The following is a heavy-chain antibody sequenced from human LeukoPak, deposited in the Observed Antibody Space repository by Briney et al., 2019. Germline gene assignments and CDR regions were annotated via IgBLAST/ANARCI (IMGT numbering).Heavy chain of an antibody. Sequence: GASVKVSCKASGCTFSSYAISWVRQAPGQGLEWMGRIIPIFGTANYAQKFQGRVTITADKSTSTAYTELSSLRSEDTAVYYCAREKVTTQRGSYMDVWGKGTTVTVSS. CDR3: AREKVTTQRGSYMDV. V-gene: IGHV1-69*06. CDR2: IIPIFGTA. D-gene: IGHD4-17*01. CDR1: GCTFSSYA. J-gene: IGHJ6*03.